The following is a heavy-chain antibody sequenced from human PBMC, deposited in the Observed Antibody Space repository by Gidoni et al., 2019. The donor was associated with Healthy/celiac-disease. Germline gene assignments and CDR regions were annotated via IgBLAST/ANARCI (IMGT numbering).Heavy chain of an antibody. CDR3: ARELGPYGSGSYYSH. Sequence: EVQLVQSGAQVKKPGESLKISCKGSGYSFTSSWIGWVRQMPGKGLEWMGIIYPGDSDTRYSPSFQGQVTISADKSISTAYLQWSSLKASDTAMYYCARELGPYGSGSYYSHWGQGTLVTVSS. D-gene: IGHD3-10*01. V-gene: IGHV5-51*01. CDR2: IYPGDSDT. J-gene: IGHJ4*02. CDR1: GYSFTSSW.